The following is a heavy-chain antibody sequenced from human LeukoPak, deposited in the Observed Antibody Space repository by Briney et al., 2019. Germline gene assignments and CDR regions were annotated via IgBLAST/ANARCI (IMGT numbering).Heavy chain of an antibody. V-gene: IGHV4-31*03. J-gene: IGHJ4*02. CDR2: IYYSGST. CDR1: GGSISSGGYY. Sequence: PSQTLSLTCTVSGGSISSGGYYWSWIRQHPGKGLEWIGYIYYSGSTYYNPSLKSRVTISVNTSKNQFSLKLSSVTAADTAVYYCARKGGRYYDSSGYYYANWGQGTLVTVSS. D-gene: IGHD3-22*01. CDR3: ARKGGRYYDSSGYYYAN.